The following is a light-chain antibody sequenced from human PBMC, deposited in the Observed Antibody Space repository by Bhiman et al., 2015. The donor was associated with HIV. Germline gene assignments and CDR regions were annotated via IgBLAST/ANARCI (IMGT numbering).Light chain of an antibody. CDR3: GTWDSRTRDIV. CDR1: SSNIGNNY. J-gene: IGLJ3*02. Sequence: QSVLTQPPSVSAAPGQKVTISCSGSSSNIGNNYVSWYQQLPGTAPKLLIYENNKRPSGIPDRFSGSKSGTSATLGITGLQTGDEADYYCGTWDSRTRDIVFGGGTKVTVL. V-gene: IGLV1-51*02. CDR2: ENN.